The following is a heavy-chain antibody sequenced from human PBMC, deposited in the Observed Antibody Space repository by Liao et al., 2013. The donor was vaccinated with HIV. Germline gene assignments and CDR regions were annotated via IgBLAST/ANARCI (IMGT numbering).Heavy chain of an antibody. Sequence: QVQLQESGPGLVKPSETLSLTCTVSGGSISSYYWTWIRQPAGRGLEWIGRISSSGSTNYSPSLKSRVTISVDRSENQFSLELNSVTAADTAMYYCARDLIVATVRYYFDYWGHGTLVTVSS. J-gene: IGHJ4*01. CDR3: ARDLIVATVRYYFDY. CDR1: GGSISSYY. CDR2: ISSSGST. V-gene: IGHV4-4*07. D-gene: IGHD5-12*01.